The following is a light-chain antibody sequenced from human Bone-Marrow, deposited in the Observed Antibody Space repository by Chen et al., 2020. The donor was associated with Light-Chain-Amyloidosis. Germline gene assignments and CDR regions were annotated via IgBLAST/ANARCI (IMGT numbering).Light chain of an antibody. V-gene: IGLV3-21*02. Sequence: SYVLTQPSSVSVPPGQPATIACGGNNIGSTSVHWYQQTPGHAPLLVVYDDSDRPSGIPERLSGSNSGNTATLTISRVEAGDEADYYCQVWDRSSDRPVFGGGTKLTVL. CDR3: QVWDRSSDRPV. CDR2: DDS. CDR1: NIGSTS. J-gene: IGLJ3*02.